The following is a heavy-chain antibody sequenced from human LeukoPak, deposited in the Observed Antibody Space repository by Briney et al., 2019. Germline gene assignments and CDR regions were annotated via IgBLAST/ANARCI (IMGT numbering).Heavy chain of an antibody. CDR2: ISAYNGNT. J-gene: IGHJ4*02. CDR3: ARGRIQLWLNNNFDY. V-gene: IGHV1-18*01. CDR1: GYTFTSYG. Sequence: ASVKVSCKASGYTFTSYGISWVRQAPGQGLEWMGRISAYNGNTNYVQKLQGRVTMTTDKSTSTAYMELSSLRSEDTAVYYCARGRIQLWLNNNFDYWGQGTLVTVSS. D-gene: IGHD5-18*01.